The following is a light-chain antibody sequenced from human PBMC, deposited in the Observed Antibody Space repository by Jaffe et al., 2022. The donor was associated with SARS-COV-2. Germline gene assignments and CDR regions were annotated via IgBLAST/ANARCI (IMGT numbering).Light chain of an antibody. V-gene: IGKV3-20*01. Sequence: EIVLTQSPGTLSLSPGERATLSCRASQSVTSDFLAWYQQKPGQAPRLVIYGPSSRATGIPDRFTGSGSGTDFTLTISRLEPEDFAVYYCQQYGRTFGQGTKVEV. CDR1: QSVTSDF. CDR2: GPS. J-gene: IGKJ1*01. CDR3: QQYGRT.